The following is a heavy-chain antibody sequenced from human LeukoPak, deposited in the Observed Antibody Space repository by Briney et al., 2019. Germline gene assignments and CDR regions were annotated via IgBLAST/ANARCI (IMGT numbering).Heavy chain of an antibody. Sequence: PGGSLRLSCISSGLTYNRDWMGWLRQAPGKGLEWLAHIKPDESRIFYADSVKGRFAISRDNAKNSVYQQMNSLRAEDTAVYFCARLILWETSNAFDIWGQGTMVTVSS. J-gene: IGHJ3*02. CDR3: ARLILWETSNAFDI. CDR2: IKPDESRI. V-gene: IGHV3-7*03. D-gene: IGHD1-26*01. CDR1: GLTYNRDW.